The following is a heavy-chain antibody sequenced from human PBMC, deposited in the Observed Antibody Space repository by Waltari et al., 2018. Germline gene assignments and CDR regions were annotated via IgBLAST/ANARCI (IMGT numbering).Heavy chain of an antibody. CDR2: IWFDGSDK. CDR1: GFTFSNFG. V-gene: IGHV3-30*02. Sequence: QVTLVESGGGVVQPGGSLRLSCATPGFTFSNFGMHWVRQAPGKGLEWVALIWFDGSDKFYADSVRGRFTISRDNSARTLYLDMDSLRLDDTAMYYCAKDAFGNTYLDFWGQGTLVTVSS. CDR3: AKDAFGNTYLDF. D-gene: IGHD2-2*02. J-gene: IGHJ4*02.